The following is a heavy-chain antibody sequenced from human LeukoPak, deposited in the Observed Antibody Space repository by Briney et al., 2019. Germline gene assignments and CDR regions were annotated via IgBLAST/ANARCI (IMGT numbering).Heavy chain of an antibody. D-gene: IGHD1-26*01. CDR2: ISWDGGST. Sequence: PGGSLRLSCAASGFTFDDYAMHWVRQAPGKGLEWVSLISWDGGSTYYADSVKGRFTISRDNSKNSLYLQMNSLRAEDTAVFYCARMIVGTTGGWGQGTLVTVSS. J-gene: IGHJ4*02. V-gene: IGHV3-43D*04. CDR3: ARMIVGTTGG. CDR1: GFTFDDYA.